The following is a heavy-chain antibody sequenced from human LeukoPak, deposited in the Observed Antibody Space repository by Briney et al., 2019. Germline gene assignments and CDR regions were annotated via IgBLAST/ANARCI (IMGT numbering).Heavy chain of an antibody. CDR2: INHSGST. CDR1: GGSFRGYY. J-gene: IGHJ4*02. V-gene: IGHV4-34*01. Sequence: PSETLSLTCAVYGGSFRGYYWSWIRQPPGKGLEWIGEINHSGSTNYNPSLKSRVTISVDTSKNQFSLKLSSVTAADTAVYYCAAGPYSSGISLDYWGQGTLVTVSS. D-gene: IGHD6-19*01. CDR3: AAGPYSSGISLDY.